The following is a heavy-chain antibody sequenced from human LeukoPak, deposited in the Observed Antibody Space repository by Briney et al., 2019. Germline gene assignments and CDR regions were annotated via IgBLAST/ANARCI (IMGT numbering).Heavy chain of an antibody. CDR1: GGSFSGYY. CDR3: ARSWRWLQFGYYFDY. CDR2: INHSGST. J-gene: IGHJ4*02. D-gene: IGHD5-24*01. V-gene: IGHV4-34*01. Sequence: SETLSLTCAVYGGSFSGYYWSWIRQPPGKGLEWIGEINHSGSTNYNPSLKSRVTISVDTSKNQFSLKLSSVTAADTAVYYCARSWRWLQFGYYFDYWGQGTLVTVSS.